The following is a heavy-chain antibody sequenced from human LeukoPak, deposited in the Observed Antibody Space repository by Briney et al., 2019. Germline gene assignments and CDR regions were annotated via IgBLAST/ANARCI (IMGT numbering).Heavy chain of an antibody. CDR2: IYYSGST. J-gene: IGHJ3*02. D-gene: IGHD6-19*01. CDR3: AREGSSGRHDAFDI. Sequence: SETLSLTCTVSGGSISSYYWSWIRQPPGKGLEWIGYIYYSGSTNYNPSLKSRVTISVDTSKNQFSLKLSSVTAADTAVYYCAREGSSGRHDAFDIWGQGTMVTVSS. V-gene: IGHV4-59*01. CDR1: GGSISSYY.